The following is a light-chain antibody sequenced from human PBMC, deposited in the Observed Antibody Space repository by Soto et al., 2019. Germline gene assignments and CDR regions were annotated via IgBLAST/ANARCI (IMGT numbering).Light chain of an antibody. CDR3: CSYAGSSLWV. CDR1: SSDVGGYKY. Sequence: QSALTQPRSVSGSPGQSVTISCTGTSSDVGGYKYVSWYQQHPGKAPKLVIYDVSKRPSGVPDRFSGSKSGNTASLTISGLQADDEADYYCCSYAGSSLWVVGGGTKLTVL. J-gene: IGLJ3*02. V-gene: IGLV2-11*01. CDR2: DVS.